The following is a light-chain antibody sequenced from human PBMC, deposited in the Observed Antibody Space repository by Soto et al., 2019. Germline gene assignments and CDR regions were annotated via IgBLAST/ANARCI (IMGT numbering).Light chain of an antibody. Sequence: LTHPASVSGSPGQSITISCTGTSSDVGGYSYVSWYQHHPGKAPKLMIYEVSNRPSGVSNRFSGSKSGNTASLAISGLQAEDEADYYCCSYTSSSTLYVFGTGTKVNVL. V-gene: IGLV2-14*01. CDR2: EVS. J-gene: IGLJ1*01. CDR3: CSYTSSSTLYV. CDR1: SSDVGGYSY.